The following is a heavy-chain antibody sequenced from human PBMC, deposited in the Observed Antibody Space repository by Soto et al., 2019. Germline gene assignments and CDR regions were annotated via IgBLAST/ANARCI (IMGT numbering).Heavy chain of an antibody. CDR1: GFTVSNNY. CDR2: IYSGGVT. J-gene: IGHJ4*02. CDR3: AKRGTTVTTSLWY. D-gene: IGHD4-17*01. V-gene: IGHV3-66*01. Sequence: EVQLVESGGGLVQPGGSLRLSCAASGFTVSNNYMCWVRQAPGKGLEWVSLIYSGGVTHYADSMRGRFTISRDNSRNTLYLQMNSLRADDTAVYYCAKRGTTVTTSLWYWGQGTLVTVSS.